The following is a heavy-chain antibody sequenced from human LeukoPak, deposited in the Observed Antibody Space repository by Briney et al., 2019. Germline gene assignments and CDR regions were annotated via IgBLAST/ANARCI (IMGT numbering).Heavy chain of an antibody. J-gene: IGHJ3*02. Sequence: GASVKVSCKASGYTFTGYYMHWVRQAPGQGLEWMGWINPNSGGTNYAQKFQGRVTMTRDTSISTAYMELSRLRSDDTAVYYCAKDRWTEVDAFDIWGQGTMVTVSS. CDR1: GYTFTGYY. CDR2: INPNSGGT. V-gene: IGHV1-2*02. D-gene: IGHD1-1*01. CDR3: AKDRWTEVDAFDI.